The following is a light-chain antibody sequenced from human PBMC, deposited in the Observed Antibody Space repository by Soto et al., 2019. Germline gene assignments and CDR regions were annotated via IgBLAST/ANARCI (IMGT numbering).Light chain of an antibody. J-gene: IGLJ3*02. CDR1: SSDVGGYNY. Sequence: QSALSQPASVSGSPGQSITISCTGTSSDVGGYNYVSWYQQHPGKAPKLMIYEVTKQPSGVSNRFSGSKSGNTASLTISGLQAEDEADYYCSSYTSSNTLLFGGGTKLTVL. V-gene: IGLV2-14*01. CDR3: SSYTSSNTLL. CDR2: EVT.